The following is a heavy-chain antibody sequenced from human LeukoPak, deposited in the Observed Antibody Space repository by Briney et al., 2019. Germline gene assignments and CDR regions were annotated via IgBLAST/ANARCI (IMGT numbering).Heavy chain of an antibody. V-gene: IGHV3-74*01. CDR3: ARGSGYGVFDY. J-gene: IGHJ4*02. CDR1: GFTFGGYW. D-gene: IGHD6-25*01. Sequence: GGSLRLSCAASGFTFGGYWMHWVRQAPGKGLVCVSRINSDGSSASYADSVKGRFTISRDNAKNTLYLQMNSLRAEDTAVYYCARGSGYGVFDYWGQGTLVTVSS. CDR2: INSDGSSA.